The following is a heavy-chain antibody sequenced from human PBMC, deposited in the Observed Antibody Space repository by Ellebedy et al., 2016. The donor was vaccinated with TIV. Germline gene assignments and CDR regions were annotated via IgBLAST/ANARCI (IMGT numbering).Heavy chain of an antibody. V-gene: IGHV3-72*01. D-gene: IGHD3-16*01. CDR2: AQHKGNNYDT. J-gene: IGHJ4*02. Sequence: PSETLSLTCTGSGDSSRSNTYYWAWFRQAPGKGLEWVGRAQHKGNNYDTKYAASLKGRFTISRDDSRNSMYLQMNSLQTEDTAVYSGARDYWGSYEFWGQGTLVTVSS. CDR3: ARDYWGSYEF. CDR1: GDSSRSNTYY.